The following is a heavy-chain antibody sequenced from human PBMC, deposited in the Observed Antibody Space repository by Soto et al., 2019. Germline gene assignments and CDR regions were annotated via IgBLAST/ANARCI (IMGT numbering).Heavy chain of an antibody. J-gene: IGHJ4*02. V-gene: IGHV4-4*02. CDR2: IYHSGST. CDR1: GGSISSSNW. D-gene: IGHD3-3*01. CDR3: ATSRPQDYDFWSGYYYLDY. Sequence: SETLSLTCAVSGGSISSSNWWSWVRQPPGKGLEWIGEIYHSGSTNYNPSLKSRDTISVNKSKNQFSLKLSSVTAADTAVYYCATSRPQDYDFWSGYYYLDYWGQGTLVTVSS.